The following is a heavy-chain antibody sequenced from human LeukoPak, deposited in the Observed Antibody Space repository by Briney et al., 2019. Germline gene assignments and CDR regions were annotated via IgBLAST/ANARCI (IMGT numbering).Heavy chain of an antibody. CDR1: GYSISSGYY. Sequence: SETLSLTCTVSGYSISSGYYWGWIRQPPGKGLEWIGSIYHSGSTYYNPSLKSRVTISVDTSKNQFSLKLSSVTATDTAVYYCAMGPGYSSGWYLYWGQGTLVTVSS. CDR3: AMGPGYSSGWYLY. J-gene: IGHJ4*02. CDR2: IYHSGST. D-gene: IGHD6-19*01. V-gene: IGHV4-38-2*02.